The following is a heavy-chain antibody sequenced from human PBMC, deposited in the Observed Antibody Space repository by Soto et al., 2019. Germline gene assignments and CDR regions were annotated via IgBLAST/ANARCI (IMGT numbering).Heavy chain of an antibody. D-gene: IGHD6-19*01. CDR1: GSAISSYY. V-gene: IGHV4-59*08. CDR2: IYYSGST. J-gene: IGHJ4*02. Sequence: PSETLSLTCTVSGSAISSYYWSWIRQPPGKGLECIGYIYYSGSTTYSPSLKSRVTISVDTSKNQFSLKLSSVTAADTAVYYCARVRAMAETLAIAYWGQGTRVTVSS. CDR3: ARVRAMAETLAIAY.